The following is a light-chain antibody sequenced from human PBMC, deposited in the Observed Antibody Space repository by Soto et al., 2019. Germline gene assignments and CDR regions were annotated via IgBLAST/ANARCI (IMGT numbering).Light chain of an antibody. CDR1: QSVSSY. V-gene: IGKV3-11*01. CDR2: DAS. J-gene: IGKJ4*01. Sequence: EIVITQSPATLSLSPWERSTLSFMASQSVSSYLAWYQQKPGQAPSLLIYDASNRATGIPARFSGSGSGTDFTLTISSLEPEDFAVYYCQQRSNWPLTFGGGTQVDIK. CDR3: QQRSNWPLT.